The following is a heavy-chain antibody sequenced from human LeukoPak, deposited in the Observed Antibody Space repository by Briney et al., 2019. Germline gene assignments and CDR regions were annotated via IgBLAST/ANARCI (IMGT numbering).Heavy chain of an antibody. CDR3: ASPGSYY. D-gene: IGHD6-6*01. CDR2: ISSNGGST. CDR1: RFTFSSYA. V-gene: IGHV3-64*01. Sequence: GGSLRLTCAASRFTFSSYAMHLVRQPPGKGLEYVSAISSNGGSTYYANSVKGRFTISRDNSKNTLYLQMGSLRPEDMAVYYCASPGSYYWGQGTLVTVSS. J-gene: IGHJ4*02.